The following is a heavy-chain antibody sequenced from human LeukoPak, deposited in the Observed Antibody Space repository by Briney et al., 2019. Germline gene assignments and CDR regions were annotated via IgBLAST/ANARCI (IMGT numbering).Heavy chain of an antibody. CDR3: ARVGRWLSTRDYYYMDV. CDR1: GFTFSSHG. J-gene: IGHJ6*03. V-gene: IGHV3-7*03. D-gene: IGHD5-24*01. Sequence: PGESLRLSCATSGFTFSSHGMHWVRQAPGKGLEWVANIKQDGSEKYYVDSVKGRFTISRDNAKNSLYLQMNSLRAEDTALYHCARVGRWLSTRDYYYMDVWGKGTTVTVSS. CDR2: IKQDGSEK.